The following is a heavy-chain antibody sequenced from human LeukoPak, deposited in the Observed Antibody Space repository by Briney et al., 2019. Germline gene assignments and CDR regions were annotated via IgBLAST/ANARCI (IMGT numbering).Heavy chain of an antibody. CDR2: ISSSSSYI. CDR3: ARDRFLIGSSEQYGMDV. D-gene: IGHD6-6*01. J-gene: IGHJ6*02. CDR1: GFTFSSYS. V-gene: IGHV3-21*01. Sequence: GGSLRLSCAASGFTFSSYSMNWVHQAPGKGLEWVSSISSSSSYIYYADSVKGRFTISRDNAKNSLYLQMNSLRAQDTAVYYCARDRFLIGSSEQYGMDVWGQGTTVTVSS.